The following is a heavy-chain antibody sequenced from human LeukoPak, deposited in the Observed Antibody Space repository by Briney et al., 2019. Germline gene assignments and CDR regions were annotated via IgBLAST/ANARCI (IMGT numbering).Heavy chain of an antibody. J-gene: IGHJ4*02. CDR2: INPYGSEK. CDR3: AKTYYYSSGNF. CDR1: GFTFSTYW. Sequence: PGGSLRLSCAASGFTFSTYWMSWVRQAPGKGLEWVANINPYGSEKYYVDSVKGRFTISRDNAKNSLYLQMNSLRAEDTAIYYCAKTYYYSSGNFWGQGTLVTVSS. V-gene: IGHV3-7*01. D-gene: IGHD3-10*01.